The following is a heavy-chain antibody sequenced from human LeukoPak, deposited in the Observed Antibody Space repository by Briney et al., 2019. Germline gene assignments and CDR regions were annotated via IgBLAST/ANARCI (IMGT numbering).Heavy chain of an antibody. CDR2: INGDGSST. CDR1: GFIFNNYW. J-gene: IGHJ3*02. CDR3: ARDRGVGASGAFDI. V-gene: IGHV3-74*01. D-gene: IGHD1-26*01. Sequence: PGGSLRLSCAASGFIFNNYWMHWVRQTPGEGPLWLSRINGDGSSTSYANSVKGRFTISRDNAKNSLYLQMNSLRAEDTAVYYCARDRGVGASGAFDIWGQGTMVTVSS.